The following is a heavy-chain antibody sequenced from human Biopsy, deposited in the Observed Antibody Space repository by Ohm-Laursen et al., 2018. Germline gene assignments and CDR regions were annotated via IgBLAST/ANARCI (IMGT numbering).Heavy chain of an antibody. CDR1: GFTFSSYT. CDR2: ISSSGGST. Sequence: SLRLSCAASGFTFSSYTMSWVRQAPGKGLEWVSDISSSGGSTYYADSVNGRFTISRDNSKNTLYLQMNSLRAEDTAVYYCARDSRRTAREGGMDVWGQGTTVTVSS. V-gene: IGHV3-23*01. J-gene: IGHJ6*02. D-gene: IGHD6-6*01. CDR3: ARDSRRTAREGGMDV.